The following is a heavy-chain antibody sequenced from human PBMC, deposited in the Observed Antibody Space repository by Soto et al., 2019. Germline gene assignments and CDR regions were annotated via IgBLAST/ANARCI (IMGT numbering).Heavy chain of an antibody. CDR3: AHRPSYFSGGSCYAGFDD. D-gene: IGHD2-15*01. J-gene: IGHJ4*02. Sequence: QITLKESGPTLVKPTQTLTLTCTFSGFSLSTSGVGVGWIRQPPGTALEWLALISWDDDQRYSPSLKSKLTITKDTSKNQVVLTSTNIDPVDTATYYCAHRPSYFSGGSCYAGFDDWGQGPRVTVSS. CDR1: GFSLSTSGVG. V-gene: IGHV2-5*02. CDR2: ISWDDDQ.